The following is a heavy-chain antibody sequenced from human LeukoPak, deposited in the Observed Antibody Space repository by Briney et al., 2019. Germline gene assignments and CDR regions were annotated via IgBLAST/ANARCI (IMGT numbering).Heavy chain of an antibody. D-gene: IGHD3-16*02. V-gene: IGHV6-1*01. J-gene: IGHJ4*02. CDR1: GDSVSSNSAA. Sequence: SQTLSLTCAISGDSVSSNSAAWNWIRPSPSRGLEWLVRTYHRSRWYNEYAVSVRGRITINPHTSKNQFSLQLKSVTPEDTAVYYCARIVGGSQDFWGQGTLVTVSS. CDR3: ARIVGGSQDF. CDR2: TYHRSRWYN.